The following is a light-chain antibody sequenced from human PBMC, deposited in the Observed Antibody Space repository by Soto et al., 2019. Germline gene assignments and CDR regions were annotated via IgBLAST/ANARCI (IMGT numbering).Light chain of an antibody. J-gene: IGKJ5*01. CDR2: GSS. CDR3: LQDNDWPLST. Sequence: EIVMTQSPATLYVSPGASATLSCRASQSVSTNLAWYQQKLGQAPRVLIYGSSSSATGVPARFSGSGSATAYTLPISSLQSEDSGIYDGLQDNDWPLSTFGPGTRLEIK. CDR1: QSVSTN. V-gene: IGKV3-15*01.